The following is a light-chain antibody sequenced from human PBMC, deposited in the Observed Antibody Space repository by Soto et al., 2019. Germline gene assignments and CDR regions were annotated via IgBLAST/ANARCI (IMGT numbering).Light chain of an antibody. CDR1: QTVRSSF. J-gene: IGKJ5*01. V-gene: IGKV3-20*01. CDR2: GAS. Sequence: EIVLTQSPGTRSLSPGERATLSYRASQTVRSSFLAWYQQTPGQAPRLLIYGASSRATGIPDRFSGSGSGTDFTLTISRLEPEDFAVYYCQQYGSSPPITFGQGTRLEIK. CDR3: QQYGSSPPIT.